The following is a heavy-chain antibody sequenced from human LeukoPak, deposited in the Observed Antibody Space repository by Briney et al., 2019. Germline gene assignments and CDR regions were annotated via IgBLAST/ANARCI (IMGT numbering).Heavy chain of an antibody. CDR1: GGTFSSYA. Sequence: GASVKVSCKASGGTFSSYAISWVRQAPGQGLEWMGGIIPIFGTANYAQKFQGRVTITADESTSTACMELSSLRSEDTAVYYCARGRHIVVVTAIVASDAFDIWGQGTMVTVSS. V-gene: IGHV1-69*01. CDR2: IIPIFGTA. CDR3: ARGRHIVVVTAIVASDAFDI. J-gene: IGHJ3*02. D-gene: IGHD2-21*02.